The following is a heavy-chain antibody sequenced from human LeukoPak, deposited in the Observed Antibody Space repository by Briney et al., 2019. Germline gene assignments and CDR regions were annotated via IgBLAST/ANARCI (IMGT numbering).Heavy chain of an antibody. CDR1: GFIFSRYG. CDR3: RRGHYDGHD. J-gene: IGHJ4*02. D-gene: IGHD3-3*01. V-gene: IGHV3-30*02. Sequence: GGSLRLSCVASGFIFSRYGMHWVRQAPGKGLEWVAFIRYDGSLKYNADSVKGRFTISRDNSKNTLYLQMNSLRAEDTAVYYCRRGHYDGHDWGQGTLVTVSS. CDR2: IRYDGSLK.